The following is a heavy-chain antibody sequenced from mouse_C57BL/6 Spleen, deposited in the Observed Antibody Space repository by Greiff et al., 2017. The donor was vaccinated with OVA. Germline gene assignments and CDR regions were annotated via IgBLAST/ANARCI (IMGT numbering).Heavy chain of an antibody. CDR2: INPSTGGT. D-gene: IGHD2-4*01. CDR3: ARGGDYDGYYYAMDY. V-gene: IGHV1-42*01. Sequence: VQLQQSGPELVKPGASVKISCTASGYSFTGYYMNWVKQSPEKSLEWIGEINPSTGGTTYNQKFKAKATLTVDKSSSTAYMQLKSLTSEDSAVYYCARGGDYDGYYYAMDYWGQGTSVTVSS. J-gene: IGHJ4*01. CDR1: GYSFTGYY.